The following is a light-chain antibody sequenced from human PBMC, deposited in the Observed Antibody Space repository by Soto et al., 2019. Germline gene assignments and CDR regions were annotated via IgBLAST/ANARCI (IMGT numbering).Light chain of an antibody. J-gene: IGLJ1*01. CDR1: SSDVGGYNY. V-gene: IGLV2-14*01. CDR2: DVS. Sequence: VLTQPASVSGSPGQSITISCTGTSSDVGGYNYVSWYQQHPGKAPKLMIYDVSNRPSGVSNRFSGSKSGNTASLTISGLQAEDEADYYCSSYTSSSTRLYVFGTGTKVTVL. CDR3: SSYTSSSTRLYV.